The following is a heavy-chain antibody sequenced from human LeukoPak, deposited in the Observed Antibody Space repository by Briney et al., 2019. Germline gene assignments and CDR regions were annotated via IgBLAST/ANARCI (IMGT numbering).Heavy chain of an antibody. CDR3: ARDATTRYYYDSSGYSFFDY. CDR1: GFTFSSFA. V-gene: IGHV3-30-3*01. J-gene: IGHJ4*02. CDR2: ISYDGSNK. D-gene: IGHD3-22*01. Sequence: GGSLRLSCAASGFTFSSFAMHWVRQAPGKGLEWVAVISYDGSNKYYADSVKGRFTISRDNSKNTLYLQMNSLRAEDTAVYYCARDATTRYYYDSSGYSFFDYWGQGTLVTVSS.